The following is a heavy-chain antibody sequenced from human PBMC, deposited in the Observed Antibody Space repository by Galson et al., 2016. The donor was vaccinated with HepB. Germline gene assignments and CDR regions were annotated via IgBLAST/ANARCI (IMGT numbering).Heavy chain of an antibody. V-gene: IGHV3-33*01. CDR3: ARDRRSGSYGDDFHI. D-gene: IGHD1-26*01. CDR2: IWYDGSRK. J-gene: IGHJ3*02. Sequence: SLRLSCAASGFTFSSYGMHWVRQAPGKGLEWVAVIWYDGSRKYYVDSVRGRFTISRDNFKNMVYLQMNSLRAEDTAVYYCARDRRSGSYGDDFHIWGQGTRVTVSS. CDR1: GFTFSSYG.